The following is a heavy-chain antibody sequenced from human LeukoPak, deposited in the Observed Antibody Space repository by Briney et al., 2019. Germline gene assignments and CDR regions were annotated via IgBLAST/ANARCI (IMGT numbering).Heavy chain of an antibody. CDR2: ISSSTYI. CDR3: ARERLVGATSFDF. CDR1: GFTFSTYK. V-gene: IGHV3-21*01. Sequence: GGSLRLSCGASGFTFSTYKMNWVRQAPGKGLEWVSCISSSTYIYYAASVRGRFSISGDNAKNSLYLQMNSLRAEDTAVYYCARERLVGATSFDFWGQGALVTVSS. J-gene: IGHJ4*02. D-gene: IGHD1-26*01.